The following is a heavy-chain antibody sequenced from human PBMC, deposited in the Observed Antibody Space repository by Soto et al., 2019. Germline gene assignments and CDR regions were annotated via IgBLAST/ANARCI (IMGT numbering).Heavy chain of an antibody. D-gene: IGHD3-3*01. CDR1: GGSISSYY. V-gene: IGHV4-59*01. Sequence: SETLSLTCIVSGGSISSYYWSWIRQPPGKGLEWIGYIYYSGSTNYNPSLKSRVTISVDTSKNQFSLKLSSVTAADTAVYYCARVCDFWSGYYTNWFDPWGQGTLVTVSS. CDR3: ARVCDFWSGYYTNWFDP. CDR2: IYYSGST. J-gene: IGHJ5*02.